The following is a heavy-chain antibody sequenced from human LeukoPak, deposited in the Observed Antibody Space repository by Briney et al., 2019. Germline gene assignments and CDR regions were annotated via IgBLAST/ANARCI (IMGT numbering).Heavy chain of an antibody. J-gene: IGHJ6*03. CDR1: GGSISSGSYY. CDR2: IYTSGST. Sequence: SETLSLTCTVSGGSISSGSYYWSWIRQPAGKGLEWIGRIYTSGSTNYNPSLKSRVTISVDTSKNQFSLKLSSVTAAGTAVYYCAREGDYGGNSGYYYYYMDVWGKGTTVTVSS. D-gene: IGHD4-23*01. CDR3: AREGDYGGNSGYYYYYMDV. V-gene: IGHV4-61*02.